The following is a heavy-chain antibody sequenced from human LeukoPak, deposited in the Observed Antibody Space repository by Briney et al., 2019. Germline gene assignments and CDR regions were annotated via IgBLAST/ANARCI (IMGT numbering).Heavy chain of an antibody. V-gene: IGHV3-23*01. CDR2: ISGSGGST. J-gene: IGHJ4*02. Sequence: QAGGSLRLSCAASGFTFSSYAMSWVRQAPGKGLEWVSAISGSGGSTYYADSVKGRFTISRDNAKNSLYLQMSSLRAEDTALYYCAKLGSSSGSYSRLADYWGQGTLVTVSS. CDR1: GFTFSSYA. D-gene: IGHD1-26*01. CDR3: AKLGSSSGSYSRLADY.